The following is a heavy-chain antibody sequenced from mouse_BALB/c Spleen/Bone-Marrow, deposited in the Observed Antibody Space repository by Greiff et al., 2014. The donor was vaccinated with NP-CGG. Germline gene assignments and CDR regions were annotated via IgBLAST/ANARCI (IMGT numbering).Heavy chain of an antibody. CDR3: ANDYYGSHFDY. V-gene: IGHV14-3*02. J-gene: IGHJ2*01. CDR1: GFNIKDTY. D-gene: IGHD1-1*01. Sequence: EVKLMESGAALVKPGASVKLSCTASGFNIKDTYMHWVKQRPEQGLEWIGRIDPANGNTKYDPKFQGKATITADTSSNTAYLQLSSLTSEDTAVYYCANDYYGSHFDYWGQGTTLTVSS. CDR2: IDPANGNT.